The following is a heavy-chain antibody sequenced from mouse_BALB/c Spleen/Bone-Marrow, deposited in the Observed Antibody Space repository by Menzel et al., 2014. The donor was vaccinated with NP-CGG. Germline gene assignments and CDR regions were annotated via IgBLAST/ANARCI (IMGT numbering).Heavy chain of an antibody. V-gene: IGHV1S137*01. J-gene: IGHJ4*01. D-gene: IGHD2-14*01. Sequence: QVQLKESGAELVRPGVSVKISCEGSGYTFTDYAMHWVKQSHAKSLEWIGVISTYYGDASYNQKFKGKATMTVDKSSSTAYMELARLTSEDSAIYYCAREVRDDYAMDYWGQGTSVTVSS. CDR3: AREVRDDYAMDY. CDR2: ISTYYGDA. CDR1: GYTFTDYA.